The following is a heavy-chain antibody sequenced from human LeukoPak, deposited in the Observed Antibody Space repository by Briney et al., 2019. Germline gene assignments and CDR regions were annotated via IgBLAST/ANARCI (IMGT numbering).Heavy chain of an antibody. D-gene: IGHD1-26*01. CDR1: GFTFSSYA. Sequence: GGFLRLSCAASGFTFSSYAMSWVRQAPGKGLEWVANIKKDETEIYYADSVKGRFTISRDNSKNSLYLQMNSLRAEDTAKYYCAKEGGSIVGGTIPFDHWGQGTLVTVSS. CDR3: AKEGGSIVGGTIPFDH. J-gene: IGHJ4*02. V-gene: IGHV3-7*03. CDR2: IKKDETEI.